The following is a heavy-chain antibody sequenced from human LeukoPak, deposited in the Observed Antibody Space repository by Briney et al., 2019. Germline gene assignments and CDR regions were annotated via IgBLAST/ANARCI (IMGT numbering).Heavy chain of an antibody. CDR2: INQGGSEE. CDR3: ARGRYSSGSYGYFDY. J-gene: IGHJ4*02. D-gene: IGHD6-19*01. Sequence: QPGGSLRLSCAASGFTFSSYWMSWVRQAPGKGLEWVANINQGGSEEYYVDSVKGRFTISRDNAKNSLYLQMNSLRAEDTAVYYCARGRYSSGSYGYFDYWGQRTLVTVSS. CDR1: GFTFSSYW. V-gene: IGHV3-7*04.